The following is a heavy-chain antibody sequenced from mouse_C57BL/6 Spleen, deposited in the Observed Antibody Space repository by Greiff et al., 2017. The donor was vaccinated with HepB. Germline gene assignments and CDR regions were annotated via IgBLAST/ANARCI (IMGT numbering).Heavy chain of an antibody. CDR2: IWSDGST. V-gene: IGHV2-6-1*01. CDR3: ARHDGDYDAWFAY. J-gene: IGHJ3*01. CDR1: GFSLTSYG. Sequence: VKLMESGPGLVAPSQSLSITCTVSGFSLTSYGVHWVRQPPGKGLEWLVVIWSDGSTTYNSALKSRLSISKDNSKSQVFLKMNSRQTDDTAMYYCARHDGDYDAWFAYWGQGTLVTVSA. D-gene: IGHD2-4*01.